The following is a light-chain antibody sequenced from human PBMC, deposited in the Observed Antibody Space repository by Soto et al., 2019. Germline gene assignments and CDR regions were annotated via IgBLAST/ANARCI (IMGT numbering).Light chain of an antibody. Sequence: DIQMTQSPSTLSASVGDTVTITCRASQTISGWLAWYQQRPGKVPNLLIFDASTLQSGVPSRFSGSGSGTDFTLTISCLQSEDFVTYYCQQYYSYPPRTFGQGTKVDIK. CDR2: DAS. J-gene: IGKJ1*01. V-gene: IGKV1-5*01. CDR1: QTISGW. CDR3: QQYYSYPPRT.